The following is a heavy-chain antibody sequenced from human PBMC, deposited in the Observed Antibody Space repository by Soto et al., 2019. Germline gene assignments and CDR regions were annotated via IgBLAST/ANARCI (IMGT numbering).Heavy chain of an antibody. D-gene: IGHD5-12*01. V-gene: IGHV1-2*02. Sequence: QLVQSGAEVNKPGASVRVSCKTSGPTFIAYYIHWVRQAPGQGLEWMGWIDPKSGGTTYEQKFLGRVTMTRDTSINTAYMDLNRLTSDDTAVYYCARVSVDVPEWGQGTLITVSS. CDR1: GPTFIAYY. CDR3: ARVSVDVPE. CDR2: IDPKSGGT. J-gene: IGHJ4*02.